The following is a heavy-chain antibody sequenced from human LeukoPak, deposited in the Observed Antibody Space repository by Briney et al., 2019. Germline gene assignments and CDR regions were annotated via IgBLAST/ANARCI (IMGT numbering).Heavy chain of an antibody. V-gene: IGHV4-31*03. J-gene: IGHJ4*02. Sequence: PSQTLSLTCTVSGGSISSGGYYWSWIRQHPGEGLEWIGYIYYSGSTYYNPSLKSRVTISVDTSKNQFSLKLSSVTAADTAVYYCAREEYSGYVEAWGQGTLVTVSS. CDR1: GGSISSGGYY. D-gene: IGHD5-12*01. CDR2: IYYSGST. CDR3: AREEYSGYVEA.